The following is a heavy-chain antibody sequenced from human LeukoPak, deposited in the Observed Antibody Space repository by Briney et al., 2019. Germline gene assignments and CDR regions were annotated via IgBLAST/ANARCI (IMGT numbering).Heavy chain of an antibody. J-gene: IGHJ4*02. D-gene: IGHD6-13*01. CDR3: ARAMQGIAAAGTRLYY. V-gene: IGHV1-18*01. CDR2: ISAYNGNT. CDR1: RYTFTSYG. Sequence: GASVKVSCKASRYTFTSYGISWVRPAPGQGLAWMGWISAYNGNTNYAQKLQGRVTMTTDTSTSTAYMELRSLRSDDTAVYYCARAMQGIAAAGTRLYYWGQGTLVTVSS.